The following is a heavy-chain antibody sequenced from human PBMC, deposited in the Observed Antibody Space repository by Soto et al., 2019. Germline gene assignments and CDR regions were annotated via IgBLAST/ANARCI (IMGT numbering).Heavy chain of an antibody. J-gene: IGHJ1*01. CDR3: ARDSKEINYYTSGSSRVGGRNGYFQH. V-gene: IGHV1-46*01. CDR2: INPSGGST. D-gene: IGHD3-10*01. CDR1: GYTFTNYY. Sequence: ASVKVSCKASGYTFTNYYMHWVLQAPGQGLEWMGTINPSGGSTGYAQKFQGRVAMTRDTSTSTVYMELSSLRSEDTAVYYCARDSKEINYYTSGSSRVGGRNGYFQHWGQGTLVTVSS.